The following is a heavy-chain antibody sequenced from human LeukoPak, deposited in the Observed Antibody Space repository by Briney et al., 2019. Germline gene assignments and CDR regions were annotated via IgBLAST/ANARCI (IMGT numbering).Heavy chain of an antibody. CDR1: GFTFDDYA. CDR2: ISWNSGSI. Sequence: TGGSLRLSCAASGFTFDDYAMHWVRQAPGKGLEWVSGISWNSGSIGYADSVKGRFTISRDNAKNSLYLQMNSLRAEDTALYYCAKAGYSGYDGFDYWGQGTLVTVSS. V-gene: IGHV3-9*01. J-gene: IGHJ4*02. CDR3: AKAGYSGYDGFDY. D-gene: IGHD5-12*01.